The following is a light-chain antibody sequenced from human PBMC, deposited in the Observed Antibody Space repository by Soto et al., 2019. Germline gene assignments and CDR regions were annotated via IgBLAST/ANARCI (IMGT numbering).Light chain of an antibody. V-gene: IGLV2-14*03. Sequence: ALTQPASVSGSPGQSITISCTGTSSDVGGYNYVSWYQQHPGEAPKLMIYDVSNRPSGVSNRFSGSKSGNTASLTISGLQAEDEADYYCSSYTSSSTLVFGGGTKVTVL. CDR2: DVS. CDR1: SSDVGGYNY. J-gene: IGLJ2*01. CDR3: SSYTSSSTLV.